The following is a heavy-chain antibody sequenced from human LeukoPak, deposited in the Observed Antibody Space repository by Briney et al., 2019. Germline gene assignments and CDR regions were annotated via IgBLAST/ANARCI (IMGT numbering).Heavy chain of an antibody. CDR3: AKGLTNLGDD. D-gene: IGHD3-9*01. V-gene: IGHV3-23*01. CDR1: GFTFSTYA. CDR2: LSGSGSSA. Sequence: SGRSLRLSCAASGFTFSTYAMSWVRQAPGKGLEWASGLSGSGSSAYYADSVKGRFTISRDNSKNTLYLQMNSLRPEDTAVYYCAKGLTNLGDDWGQGTLVTVSS. J-gene: IGHJ4*02.